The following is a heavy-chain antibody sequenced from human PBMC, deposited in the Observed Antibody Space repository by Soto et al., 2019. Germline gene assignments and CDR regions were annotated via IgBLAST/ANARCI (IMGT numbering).Heavy chain of an antibody. CDR3: ARDVSDDAFDV. D-gene: IGHD1-26*01. Sequence: GESLKISWKGSGYSFSSHWIAWVRRVPGKGLECMGIIYPGDSDTRYTTSFQGQVTFSADKSTSTAYLQWSSLKTSDTGMYYCARDVSDDAFDVWGQGTMVTVSS. CDR2: IYPGDSDT. CDR1: GYSFSSHW. J-gene: IGHJ3*01. V-gene: IGHV5-51*01.